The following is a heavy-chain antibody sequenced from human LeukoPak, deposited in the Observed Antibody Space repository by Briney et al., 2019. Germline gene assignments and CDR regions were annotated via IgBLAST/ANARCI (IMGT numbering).Heavy chain of an antibody. J-gene: IGHJ4*02. D-gene: IGHD1-26*01. CDR3: ARVVGANVVDY. V-gene: IGHV4-34*01. Sequence: SETLSLTCAVSGGSISSGGYSWSWIRQPPGKGLEWIGEINHSGSTNYNPSLKSRVTISVDTSKNQFSLKLSSVTAADTAVYYCARVVGANVVDYWGQGTLVTVSS. CDR2: INHSGST. CDR1: GGSISSGGYS.